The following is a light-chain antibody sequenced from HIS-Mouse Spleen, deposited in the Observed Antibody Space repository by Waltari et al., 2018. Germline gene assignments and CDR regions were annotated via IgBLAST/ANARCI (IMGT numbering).Light chain of an antibody. Sequence: QSALTQPASVSGSPGQSTTIPCTGPRSDFGSYNLVPWYQQHPGKAPTPMIYEGSKRPSGVSNRFSGSKSGNTASLTISGLQAEDEADYYCCSYAGSSTLVVFGGGTKLTVL. V-gene: IGLV2-23*01. CDR1: RSDFGSYNL. J-gene: IGLJ2*01. CDR3: CSYAGSSTLVV. CDR2: EGS.